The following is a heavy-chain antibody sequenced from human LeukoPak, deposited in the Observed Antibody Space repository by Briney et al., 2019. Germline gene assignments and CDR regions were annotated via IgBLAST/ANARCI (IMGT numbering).Heavy chain of an antibody. CDR2: IYSGGST. V-gene: IGHV3-53*01. CDR3: AREDYYYDSSGYYGH. D-gene: IGHD3-22*01. J-gene: IGHJ4*02. Sequence: GGSLRLSCAASGFTVSSNYMSWVRQAPGKGLEWVSVIYSGGSTYYADSVKGRFTISRDNSKNTLYLQMNSLRAEDTAVYYCAREDYYYDSSGYYGHWGQGTLVTVSS. CDR1: GFTVSSNY.